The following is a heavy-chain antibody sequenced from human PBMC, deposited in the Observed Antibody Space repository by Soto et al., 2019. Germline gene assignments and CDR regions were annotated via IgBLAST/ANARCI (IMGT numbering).Heavy chain of an antibody. V-gene: IGHV4-31*03. J-gene: IGHJ4*02. Sequence: QVQLQESGPGLVKPSQTLSLTCTVSGGSISSGGYYWSWIRQHPGKGLEWIGYIYYRGSTYYNPSLKSRVTISVDTSKNQCSLKLSSVTAADTAVYYCARGSIFGVVISPTCFDYWGQGTLVTVSS. CDR2: IYYRGST. CDR3: ARGSIFGVVISPTCFDY. D-gene: IGHD3-3*01. CDR1: GGSISSGGYY.